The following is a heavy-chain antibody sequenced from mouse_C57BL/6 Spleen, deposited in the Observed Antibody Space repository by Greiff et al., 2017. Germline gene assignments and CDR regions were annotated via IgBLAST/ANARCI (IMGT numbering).Heavy chain of an antibody. D-gene: IGHD1-1*01. CDR1: GFTFSSYG. V-gene: IGHV5-6*01. J-gene: IGHJ3*01. CDR3: ARQKDTTGTSWFAY. Sequence: EVQRVESGGDLVKPGGSLKLSCAASGFTFSSYGMSWVRQTPDKRLEWVATISSGGSYTYYPDSVKGRFTISRDNAKNTLYLQMSSLKSEDTAMYYCARQKDTTGTSWFAYWGQGTLVTVSA. CDR2: ISSGGSYT.